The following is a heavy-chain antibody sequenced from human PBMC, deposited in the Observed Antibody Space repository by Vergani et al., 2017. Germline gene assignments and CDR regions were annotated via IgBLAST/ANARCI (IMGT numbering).Heavy chain of an antibody. CDR1: GFTFSSYS. J-gene: IGHJ4*02. CDR3: ARDGGGNGDFDY. CDR2: ISSSSSYI. V-gene: IGHV3-21*01. D-gene: IGHD4-23*01. Sequence: EVQLVESGGGLVKPGGSLRLSCAASGFTFSSYSMNWVRQAPGKGLEWVSSISSSSSYIYYADSVKGRFTISRDNATNSLYLQMNSLRAEDTAVYYCARDGGGNGDFDYWGQGTLVTVSS.